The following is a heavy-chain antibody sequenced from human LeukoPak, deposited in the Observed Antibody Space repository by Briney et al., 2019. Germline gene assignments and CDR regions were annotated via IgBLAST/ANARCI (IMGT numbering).Heavy chain of an antibody. V-gene: IGHV5-51*01. Sequence: GESLKISCKGSGYSFISYWIGWVRQMPGKGLEWRGFIYPGDSDTRYSPSFQGQVTISADQSISTAYLQWGSLKASDTAMDYCARHGTIFGAGTSDAFDIWGQGTMVTVSS. J-gene: IGHJ3*02. CDR2: IYPGDSDT. CDR1: GYSFISYW. CDR3: ARHGTIFGAGTSDAFDI. D-gene: IGHD3-3*01.